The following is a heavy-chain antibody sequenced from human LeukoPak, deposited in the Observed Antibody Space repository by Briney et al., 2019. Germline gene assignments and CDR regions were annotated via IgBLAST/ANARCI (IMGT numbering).Heavy chain of an antibody. J-gene: IGHJ4*02. CDR3: ARDRCSSTSCHDY. CDR2: INPNSGGT. D-gene: IGHD2-2*01. V-gene: IGHV1-2*02. Sequence: ASVTVSCTASGYTFTGYYMHWVRQAPGQGLEWMGWINPNSGGTNYAQKFQGRVTMTRDTSISTAYMELSRLRSDDTAVYYCARDRCSSTSCHDYWGQGTLVTVSS. CDR1: GYTFTGYY.